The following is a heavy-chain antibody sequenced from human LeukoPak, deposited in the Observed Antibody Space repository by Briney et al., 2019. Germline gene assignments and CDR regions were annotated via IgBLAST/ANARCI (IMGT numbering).Heavy chain of an antibody. V-gene: IGHV3-21*01. Sequence: PGGSLRLSCAASGFTFSSYSMNWVRQAPGKGLEWVSSISSSSTYIYYADSVKGRFTISRDNAKNSLYLQMNSLRAEDTAVYYCAREPPDYGDHTDYWGQGTLVTVSS. CDR1: GFTFSSYS. CDR3: AREPPDYGDHTDY. CDR2: ISSSSTYI. J-gene: IGHJ4*02. D-gene: IGHD4-17*01.